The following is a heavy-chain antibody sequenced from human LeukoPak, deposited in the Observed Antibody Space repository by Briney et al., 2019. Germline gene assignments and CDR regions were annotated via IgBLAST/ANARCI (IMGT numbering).Heavy chain of an antibody. D-gene: IGHD3-22*01. CDR1: GFTFRSYA. Sequence: QPGGSLRLSCVASGFTFRSYAMNWVRQAPGKGLEWVSGISGSGGSTYYANSVKGRFTISRDNSKSTLYLHMNSLRVEDTAIYYCAKVRSSDCYSGAFDIWGQGTMVTVSS. CDR2: ISGSGGST. V-gene: IGHV3-23*01. CDR3: AKVRSSDCYSGAFDI. J-gene: IGHJ3*02.